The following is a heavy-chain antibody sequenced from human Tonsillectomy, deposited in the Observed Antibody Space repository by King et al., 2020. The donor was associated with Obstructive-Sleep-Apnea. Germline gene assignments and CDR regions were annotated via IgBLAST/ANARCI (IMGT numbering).Heavy chain of an antibody. CDR3: AKAPHDYGDYAGGYYFDY. D-gene: IGHD4-17*01. J-gene: IGHJ4*02. Sequence: VQLVESGGGVVQPGRSLRLSCAASGFTFSSYGMHWVRQAPGKGLEWVAVIWYDGSNKYYADSVKGRLTISRDNSKNTLYLQMNSLRAEDTAVYYCAKAPHDYGDYAGGYYFDYWGQGTLVTVSS. CDR2: IWYDGSNK. CDR1: GFTFSSYG. V-gene: IGHV3-33*06.